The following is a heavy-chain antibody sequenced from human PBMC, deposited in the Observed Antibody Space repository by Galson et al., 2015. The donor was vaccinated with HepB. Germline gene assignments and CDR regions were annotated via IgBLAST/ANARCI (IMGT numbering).Heavy chain of an antibody. Sequence: SLRLSCAASGFTFSSYWMSWVRQAPGKGLEWVANIKQDGSEKYYVDSVKGRFTISRDNAKNSLYLQMNSLRAEDTAVYYCARDAGGTVFESWYFDLWGRGTLVTVSS. CDR3: ARDAGGTVFESWYFDL. D-gene: IGHD3-3*01. CDR2: IKQDGSEK. J-gene: IGHJ2*01. V-gene: IGHV3-7*03. CDR1: GFTFSSYW.